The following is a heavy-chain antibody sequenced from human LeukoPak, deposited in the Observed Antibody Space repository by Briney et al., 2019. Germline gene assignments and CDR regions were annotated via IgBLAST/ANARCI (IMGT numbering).Heavy chain of an antibody. CDR2: MNPNSGNT. CDR1: GYTFTSYD. V-gene: IGHV1-8*03. Sequence: ASVKVSCKASGYTFTSYDINWVRQATGQGLEWMGWMNPNSGNTGYAQKFQGRVTITRNTSISTAYMELSSLRSEDTAVYYCARPLHKLAPMDVWGKGTTVTISS. J-gene: IGHJ6*04. D-gene: IGHD1-1*01. CDR3: ARPLHKLAPMDV.